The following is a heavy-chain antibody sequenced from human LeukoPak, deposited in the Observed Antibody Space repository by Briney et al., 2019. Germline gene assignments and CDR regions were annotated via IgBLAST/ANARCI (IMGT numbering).Heavy chain of an antibody. CDR1: GSTFDDYA. CDR2: ISWNSGSI. V-gene: IGHV3-9*03. CDR3: AKDIAVAGTWGDAFDI. D-gene: IGHD6-19*01. Sequence: GGSLRLSCAASGSTFDDYAMHWVRQAPGKGLEWVSGISWNSGSIGYADSVKGRFTISRDNAKNSLYLQMNSLRAEDMALYYCAKDIAVAGTWGDAFDIWGRGTMVTVSS. J-gene: IGHJ3*02.